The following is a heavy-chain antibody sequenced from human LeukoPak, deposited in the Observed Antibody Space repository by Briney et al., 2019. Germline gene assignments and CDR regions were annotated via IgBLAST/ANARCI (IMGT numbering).Heavy chain of an antibody. CDR3: ARASGSYPDY. J-gene: IGHJ4*02. CDR2: IYHSGST. Sequence: SETLSLTCTVSGVSITTYYWSWIRQPPGKGLEWIGYIYHSGSTNYNPSLKSRVTISVDTSKNQFSLKLSSVTAADTAVYYCARASGSYPDYWGQGTLVTVSS. V-gene: IGHV4-59*12. CDR1: GVSITTYY. D-gene: IGHD1-26*01.